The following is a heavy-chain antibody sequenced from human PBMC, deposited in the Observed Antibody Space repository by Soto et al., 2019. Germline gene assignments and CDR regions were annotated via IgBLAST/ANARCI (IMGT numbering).Heavy chain of an antibody. Sequence: PGGSLRLSCAASGFTFSNAWMNWVREAPGKGLEWVGRIKSKTDGGTTDYAAPVKGRFTISRDDSKNTLYLQMNSLKTEDTAVYYCTTAKWELQGSFDYWGQGTLVTVSS. D-gene: IGHD1-26*01. J-gene: IGHJ4*02. CDR3: TTAKWELQGSFDY. CDR2: IKSKTDGGTT. V-gene: IGHV3-15*07. CDR1: GFTFSNAW.